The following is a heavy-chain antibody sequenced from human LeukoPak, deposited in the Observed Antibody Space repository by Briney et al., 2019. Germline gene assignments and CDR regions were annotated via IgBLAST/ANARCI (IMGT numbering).Heavy chain of an antibody. CDR3: ARALGEAVAGTYLDY. J-gene: IGHJ4*02. CDR1: GGSISSSSYC. Sequence: SETLSLTCTVSGGSISSSSYCWGWIRQPPGKGLEWIGSIYYSGSTYYNPSLKSRVTISVDTSKNQFSLKLSSVTAADTAVYYCARALGEAVAGTYLDYWGQGTLVTVSS. CDR2: IYYSGST. V-gene: IGHV4-39*01. D-gene: IGHD6-19*01.